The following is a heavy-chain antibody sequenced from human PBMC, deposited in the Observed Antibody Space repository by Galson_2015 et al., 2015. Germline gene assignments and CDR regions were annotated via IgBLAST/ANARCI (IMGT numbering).Heavy chain of an antibody. CDR3: ARNQESSTIRYYYYGMDV. D-gene: IGHD2-2*01. V-gene: IGHV1-69*13. CDR1: GGTFSSYA. J-gene: IGHJ6*02. Sequence: SVKVSCKASGGTFSSYAISWVRQAPGQGLEWMGGIIPIFGTANYAQKFRGRVTITADESTSTAYMELSSLRSEDTAVYYCARNQESSTIRYYYYGMDVWGQGTTVTVSS. CDR2: IIPIFGTA.